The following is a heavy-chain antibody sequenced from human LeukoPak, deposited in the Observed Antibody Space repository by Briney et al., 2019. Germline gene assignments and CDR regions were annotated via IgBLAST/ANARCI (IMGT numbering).Heavy chain of an antibody. D-gene: IGHD3-10*01. V-gene: IGHV3-48*03. Sequence: GGSLRLSCAASGFTFSNYEMNWVRQAPGKGLEWVSYISASGSSIYYADSVKGRFTISRDNTKNSLFLQMNSLRPEDTAVYHCARDSGYFGSGNYPDYFDSWGQGTLVTVSS. J-gene: IGHJ4*02. CDR2: ISASGSSI. CDR1: GFTFSNYE. CDR3: ARDSGYFGSGNYPDYFDS.